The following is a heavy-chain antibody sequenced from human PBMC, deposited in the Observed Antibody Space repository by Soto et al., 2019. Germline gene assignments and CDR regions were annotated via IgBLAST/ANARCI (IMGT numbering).Heavy chain of an antibody. V-gene: IGHV3-9*01. CDR1: GFIFDDYA. D-gene: IGHD6-19*01. CDR2: ISWNSDTI. CDR3: AKSTVAGIRGPSNY. J-gene: IGHJ4*02. Sequence: GGSLRLSCAASGFIFDDYAIHWVRQTPGKGLEWVSGISWNSDTIGYADSVRGRFTISRDNTKSSLYLQMSSLRAEDTALYYCAKSTVAGIRGPSNYWGQGTLVTVSS.